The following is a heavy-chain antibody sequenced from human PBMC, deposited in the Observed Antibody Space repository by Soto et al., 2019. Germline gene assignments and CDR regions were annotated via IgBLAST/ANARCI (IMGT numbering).Heavy chain of an antibody. CDR3: ARRRRLRYFDWLTQNIDAFDI. D-gene: IGHD3-9*01. J-gene: IGHJ3*02. CDR2: TNHSGST. CDR1: GGSFSGYN. V-gene: IGHV4-34*01. Sequence: SETLSLTCAVYGGSFSGYNWSWIRQPPGKGLEWIGETNHSGSTNYNPSLKSRVTISVDTSKNQFSLKLSSVTAADTAVYYCARRRRLRYFDWLTQNIDAFDIWGQGTMVTVSS.